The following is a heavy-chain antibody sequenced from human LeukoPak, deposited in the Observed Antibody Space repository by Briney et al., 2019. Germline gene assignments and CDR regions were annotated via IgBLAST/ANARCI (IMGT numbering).Heavy chain of an antibody. V-gene: IGHV4-59*01. Sequence: SETLSLTCTVSGGSIRPYYWNWIRQPPGKGPEWIGHIDYSGSTIYNPSLESRVTISLDTSTNQFSLKLTSLTAADTAVYYCERHPRPTSNNWFDTWGQGTLVTVSS. D-gene: IGHD2-2*01. J-gene: IGHJ5*02. CDR1: GGSIRPYY. CDR2: IDYSGST. CDR3: ERHPRPTSNNWFDT.